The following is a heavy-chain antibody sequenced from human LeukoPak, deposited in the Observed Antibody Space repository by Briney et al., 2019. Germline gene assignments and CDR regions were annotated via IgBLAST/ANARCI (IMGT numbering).Heavy chain of an antibody. CDR3: ASAGEGGSGWYSYFDY. Sequence: SETLSLTCTVSGGSISSYYWSWIRQPPGKGLEWIGYIYYSGSTNYNPSLKSRVTISVDTSKNQFSLKLRSVTAADTAVYYCASAGEGGSGWYSYFDYWGQGTLVTVSS. D-gene: IGHD6-19*01. CDR1: GGSISSYY. CDR2: IYYSGST. J-gene: IGHJ4*02. V-gene: IGHV4-59*01.